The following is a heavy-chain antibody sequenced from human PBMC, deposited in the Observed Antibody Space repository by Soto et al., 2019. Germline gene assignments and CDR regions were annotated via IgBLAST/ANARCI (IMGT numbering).Heavy chain of an antibody. CDR3: ARYMWYSYAFSGIDY. J-gene: IGHJ4*02. Sequence: GGSLRLSCAASGFTFSSYGMHWVRQAPGKGLEWVAVIWYDGSNKYYADSVKGRFTISRDNSKNTLYLQMNSLRAEDTAVYYCARYMWYSYAFSGIDYWGQGTLVTVSS. CDR1: GFTFSSYG. CDR2: IWYDGSNK. D-gene: IGHD5-18*01. V-gene: IGHV3-33*01.